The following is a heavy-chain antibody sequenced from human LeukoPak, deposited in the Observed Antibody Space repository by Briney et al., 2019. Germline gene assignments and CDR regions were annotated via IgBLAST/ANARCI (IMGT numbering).Heavy chain of an antibody. Sequence: GGSLRLSCAASGFTVSTIYMTWVRQAPGKGLESASIIYSGFNTYYADSVKGRFTISRDNSKNTLYLQMNSLRVEDTAVYYCARGYGDHVGPFYFQHWGQGTLVTVSS. D-gene: IGHD4-17*01. CDR3: ARGYGDHVGPFYFQH. CDR1: GFTVSTIY. J-gene: IGHJ1*01. V-gene: IGHV3-66*01. CDR2: IYSGFNT.